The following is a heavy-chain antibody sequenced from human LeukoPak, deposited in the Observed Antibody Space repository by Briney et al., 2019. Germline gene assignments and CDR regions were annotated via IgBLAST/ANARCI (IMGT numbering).Heavy chain of an antibody. V-gene: IGHV3-7*01. D-gene: IGHD3-22*01. CDR1: GFSFSSYW. J-gene: IGHJ4*02. CDR3: ARAREDGDYDSSGYYYDS. Sequence: GGSLRLSCAASGFSFSSYWMSWVRQAPGRGLEWVANIKEDGSEKYYVDSVKGRFTISRDNSKNTLYLQMNSLRAEDTAVYYCARAREDGDYDSSGYYYDSWGQGTLVTVSS. CDR2: IKEDGSEK.